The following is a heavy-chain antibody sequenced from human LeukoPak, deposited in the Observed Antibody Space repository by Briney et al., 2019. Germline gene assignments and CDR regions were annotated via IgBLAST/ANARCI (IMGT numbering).Heavy chain of an antibody. J-gene: IGHJ4*02. CDR2: ISGGGGTT. Sequence: GGSLKLSCAASGFTFSSYAMSWVRQAPGKGLEWVSRISGGGGTTYYAASVKGRFTISRDNSKNTLYLQINSLRAEDTAVYYCAKDGADYDSDYFDYWGQGTLVTVSS. D-gene: IGHD3-3*01. CDR1: GFTFSSYA. CDR3: AKDGADYDSDYFDY. V-gene: IGHV3-23*01.